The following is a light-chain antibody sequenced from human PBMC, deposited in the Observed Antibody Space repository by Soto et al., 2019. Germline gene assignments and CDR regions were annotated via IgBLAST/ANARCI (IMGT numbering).Light chain of an antibody. Sequence: DIQMTQSHSTLSASVGARVTITCRASQSISNWLVWYQQKPGKAPKLLIYLASSLERGFPSRFSGSGSGTEFTLTISNRQPDDFATYSCQQSNTYSWTFGQGTK. CDR2: LAS. CDR3: QQSNTYSWT. J-gene: IGKJ1*01. CDR1: QSISNW. V-gene: IGKV1-5*03.